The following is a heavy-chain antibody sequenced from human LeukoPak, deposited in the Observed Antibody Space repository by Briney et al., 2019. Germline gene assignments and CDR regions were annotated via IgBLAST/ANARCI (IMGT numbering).Heavy chain of an antibody. D-gene: IGHD2-2*01. Sequence: PGGSLRLSCAASGFTFSSYEMNWVRQAPGKGLEWVSYISSSGSTMYYADSVKGRFTISRDNAKNSLYLQMNSLRAEDTAVYYCARDRGYCSSTSCPDPLYYYYGMDVWGKGTTVTVSS. J-gene: IGHJ6*04. CDR1: GFTFSSYE. CDR3: ARDRGYCSSTSCPDPLYYYYGMDV. CDR2: ISSSGSTM. V-gene: IGHV3-48*03.